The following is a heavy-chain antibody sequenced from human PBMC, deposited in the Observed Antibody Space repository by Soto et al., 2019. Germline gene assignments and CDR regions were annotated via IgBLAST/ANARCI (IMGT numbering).Heavy chain of an antibody. V-gene: IGHV5-51*01. J-gene: IGHJ3*02. CDR2: IYPGDSDT. CDR3: ARPGSYYYDSSGYWVGAFDI. Sequence: GESLKISFKGSGYSFTSYWIGWVRQMPGKGLEWMGIIYPGDSDTRYSPSFQGQVTISADKSISTAYLQWSSLKASDTAMYYCARPGSYYYDSSGYWVGAFDIWGQGTMVTVSS. D-gene: IGHD3-22*01. CDR1: GYSFTSYW.